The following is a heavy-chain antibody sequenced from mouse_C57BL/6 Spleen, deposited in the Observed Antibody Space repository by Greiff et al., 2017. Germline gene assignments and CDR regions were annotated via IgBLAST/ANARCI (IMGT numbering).Heavy chain of an antibody. CDR1: GYAFTNYL. J-gene: IGHJ3*01. CDR3: ARDYYGISYGFAY. V-gene: IGHV1-54*01. Sequence: QVQLKESGAELVRPGTSVTVSCKASGYAFTNYLIEWVKQRPGQGLEWIGVINPGSGGTNYHEKFKGKATLTADKSSSTAYMQLSSLPSEYSAVYFCARDYYGISYGFAYWGQGTLVTGSA. CDR2: INPGSGGT. D-gene: IGHD1-1*01.